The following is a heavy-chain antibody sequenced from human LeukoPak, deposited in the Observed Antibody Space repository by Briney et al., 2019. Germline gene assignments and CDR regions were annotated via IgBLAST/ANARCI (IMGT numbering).Heavy chain of an antibody. D-gene: IGHD3-10*01. Sequence: SETLSLTCTVSRGSITTYYWSWIRQSAGKGLEWIGNVYHSGSTTYNPSLKSRVTISVDTSKNQFSLRMTSVTTADTAVYYCAADRQQGGSGSYWFDPWGHGAQGTVSS. CDR3: AADRQQGGSGSYWFDP. CDR2: VYHSGST. CDR1: RGSITTYY. J-gene: IGHJ5*02. V-gene: IGHV4-59*01.